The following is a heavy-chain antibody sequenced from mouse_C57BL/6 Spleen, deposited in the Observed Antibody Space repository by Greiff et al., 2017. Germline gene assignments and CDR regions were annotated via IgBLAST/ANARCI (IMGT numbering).Heavy chain of an antibody. D-gene: IGHD4-1*02. Sequence: DVMLVESGGGLVQPGGSLSLSCAASGFTFTDYYMSWVRQPPGKALEWLGFIRNKANGYTTEYSASVKGRFTISRDNSQSILYLQMNALRAEDSATYYCARSSTGTSWFAYWGQGTLVTVSA. V-gene: IGHV7-3*01. CDR1: GFTFTDYY. CDR3: ARSSTGTSWFAY. J-gene: IGHJ3*01. CDR2: IRNKANGYTT.